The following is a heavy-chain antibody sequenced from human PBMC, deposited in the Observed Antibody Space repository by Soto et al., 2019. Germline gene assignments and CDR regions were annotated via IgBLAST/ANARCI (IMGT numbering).Heavy chain of an antibody. V-gene: IGHV3-30*18. Sequence: QVQLVESGGGVVQPGRSLRLSCAASGFTFSSYGMHWVRQAPGKGLEWVAVISYDGSNKYYADSVKGRFTISRDNSKNTLYLQMNSLRAEDTAVDYCAKVYGLSCYDGDFQHWGQGTLVTVSS. CDR3: AKVYGLSCYDGDFQH. J-gene: IGHJ1*01. CDR2: ISYDGSNK. CDR1: GFTFSSYG. D-gene: IGHD3-9*01.